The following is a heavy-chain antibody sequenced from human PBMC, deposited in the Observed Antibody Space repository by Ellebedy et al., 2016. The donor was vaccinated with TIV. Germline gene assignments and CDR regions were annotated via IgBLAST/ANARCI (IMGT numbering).Heavy chain of an antibody. CDR2: IKQDESEK. CDR3: ARENGREVVPAALIDY. Sequence: GESLKISCAASGFTFSSYWMSWVRQTPGKGLEWVANIKQDESEKNYVDSVKGRFTISRDNAKNSLYLQMNSLRAEDTAVYYCARENGREVVPAALIDYWGQGTLVTVSS. V-gene: IGHV3-7*01. J-gene: IGHJ4*02. D-gene: IGHD2-2*01. CDR1: GFTFSSYW.